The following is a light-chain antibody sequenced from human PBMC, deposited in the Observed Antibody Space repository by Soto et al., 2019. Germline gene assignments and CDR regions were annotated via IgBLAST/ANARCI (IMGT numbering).Light chain of an antibody. CDR2: NLS. CDR3: MGRVNLPVS. J-gene: IGKJ4*01. V-gene: IGKV2-40*01. Sequence: DIVLTQTPLSLPVTPGEPASISCRSSQRLLDNDDVNTYLDWFLQKPGQSPHLLIYNLSYRASGGPYRLSSSISGIDFKLNISKMCAEEVRVYYRMGRVNLPVSFGGGTTVESK. CDR1: QRLLDNDDVNTY.